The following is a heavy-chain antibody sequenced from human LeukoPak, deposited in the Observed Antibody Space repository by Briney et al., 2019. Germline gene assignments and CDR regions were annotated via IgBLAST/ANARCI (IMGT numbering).Heavy chain of an antibody. J-gene: IGHJ3*02. V-gene: IGHV1-18*01. CDR2: ISAYNGNT. CDR1: GYTFTSYG. Sequence: ASVKVSCKASGYTFTSYGISWVRQAPGQGLEWMGWISAYNGNTNYAQKLQGRVTMTTDTSTSTAYMELRSLRSDDTAVYYCAREAAGYSSGWHDAFDIWGQGTMVTVSS. CDR3: AREAAGYSSGWHDAFDI. D-gene: IGHD6-19*01.